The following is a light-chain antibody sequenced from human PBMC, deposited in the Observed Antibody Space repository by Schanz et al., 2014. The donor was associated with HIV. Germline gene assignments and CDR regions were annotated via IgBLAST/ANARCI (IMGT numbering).Light chain of an antibody. V-gene: IGLV2-14*03. Sequence: QSALTQPASVSGSPGQSITISCTGTSSDIGDYDFVSWYQQYPGKAPKVMIYDVTIRPSGVPDRFSGSRSVTSASLAITGLQAEDEADYYCLSFDSTLRVFVFGSGTKLTVL. CDR3: LSFDSTLRVFV. J-gene: IGLJ1*01. CDR1: SSDIGDYDF. CDR2: DVT.